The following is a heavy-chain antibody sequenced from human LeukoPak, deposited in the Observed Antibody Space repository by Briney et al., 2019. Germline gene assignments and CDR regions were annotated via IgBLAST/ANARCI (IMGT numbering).Heavy chain of an antibody. V-gene: IGHV3-30*04. CDR2: ISYDGSNK. J-gene: IGHJ4*02. D-gene: IGHD2-15*01. Sequence: GRSLRLSCTASGFTFSDYAIHWVRQAPGKGLEWVAVISYDGSNKYYADSVKGRFTISRDNSKNTLYLQINSLRAEDTALYYCVRTDCSGGSCYPNFDYWGQGTLVTVSS. CDR1: GFTFSDYA. CDR3: VRTDCSGGSCYPNFDY.